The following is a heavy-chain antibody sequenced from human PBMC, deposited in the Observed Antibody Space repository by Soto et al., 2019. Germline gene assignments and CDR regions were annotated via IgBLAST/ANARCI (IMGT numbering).Heavy chain of an antibody. J-gene: IGHJ4*02. V-gene: IGHV3-48*03. CDR3: ARTGRYCSGGSCYGHFDY. CDR1: GFTFSSYE. CDR2: ISSSGSTI. Sequence: PGGSLRLSCAASGFTFSSYEMNWVRQAPGKGLEWVSYISSSGSTIYYADSVKGRFTISRNNAKNSLYLQMNSLRAEDTAVYYCARTGRYCSGGSCYGHFDYWGKGTLVTVSS. D-gene: IGHD2-15*01.